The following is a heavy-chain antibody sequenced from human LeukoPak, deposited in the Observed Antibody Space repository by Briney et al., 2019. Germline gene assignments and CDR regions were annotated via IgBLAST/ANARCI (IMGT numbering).Heavy chain of an antibody. Sequence: PGGSLRLSCAASGFTFGDYAMHWVRQAPGKGLEWVSGINWNSGSVGYADSVKGRFTISRDNAKNSLYLQMNGLRAEDMALYYCAKAQLNYYYDTSGYFFDNWGQGTLVTVST. CDR3: AKAQLNYYYDTSGYFFDN. CDR1: GFTFGDYA. D-gene: IGHD3-22*01. V-gene: IGHV3-9*03. J-gene: IGHJ4*02. CDR2: INWNSGSV.